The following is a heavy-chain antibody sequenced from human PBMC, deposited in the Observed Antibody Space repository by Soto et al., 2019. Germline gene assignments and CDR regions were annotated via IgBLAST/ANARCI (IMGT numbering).Heavy chain of an antibody. Sequence: ASVKVSCKASGYTFTSYYMHWVRQAPGQGLEWMGIINPSGGSTSYARKFQDRVTMTRDTSTSTVYMELSSLRSEDTAVYYCARDWSSIVATSAFYYWGQGTLVTVSS. CDR1: GYTFTSYY. CDR2: INPSGGST. CDR3: ARDWSSIVATSAFYY. D-gene: IGHD5-12*01. J-gene: IGHJ4*02. V-gene: IGHV1-46*03.